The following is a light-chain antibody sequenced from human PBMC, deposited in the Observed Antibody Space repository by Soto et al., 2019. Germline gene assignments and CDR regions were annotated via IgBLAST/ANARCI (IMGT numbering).Light chain of an antibody. Sequence: EVVMTKSPATVSVSPGEGATVTCRASQNIRDPLAWYQQRPGQSPRLLFYAASNRATGVPARFSGSGSGTEFTLAISSLQSEDSAVYYCQQYHSWPIAFGQGTRLEI. V-gene: IGKV3-15*01. CDR2: AAS. CDR3: QQYHSWPIA. CDR1: QNIRDP. J-gene: IGKJ5*01.